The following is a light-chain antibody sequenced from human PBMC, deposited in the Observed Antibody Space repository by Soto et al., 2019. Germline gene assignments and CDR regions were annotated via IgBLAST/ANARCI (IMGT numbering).Light chain of an antibody. Sequence: QSALTQRASVSGSPGQSITISCTGTSSDVGGYNSVSWYQQHPGEAPKLMISDVSNRPSGVSPRFSGSKSGNTASLTISGLQAEDEADCYCSSYTNSNTFYVFGTGTKVTVL. V-gene: IGLV2-14*01. CDR2: DVS. CDR3: SSYTNSNTFYV. CDR1: SSDVGGYNS. J-gene: IGLJ1*01.